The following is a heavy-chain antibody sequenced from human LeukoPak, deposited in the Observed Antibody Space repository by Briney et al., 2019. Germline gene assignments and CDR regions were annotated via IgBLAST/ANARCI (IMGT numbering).Heavy chain of an antibody. J-gene: IGHJ5*02. Sequence: GESLKISCKGSGYSFTSHWISWVRLMPGKGLEWMGMLYPGDSDTRYSPSFQGQVTISADKSINTAYLQWSSLKASDTAMYYCGRFRGSGGELDPWGQGTLVTVSS. CDR2: LYPGDSDT. D-gene: IGHD3-10*01. V-gene: IGHV5-51*01. CDR3: GRFRGSGGELDP. CDR1: GYSFTSHW.